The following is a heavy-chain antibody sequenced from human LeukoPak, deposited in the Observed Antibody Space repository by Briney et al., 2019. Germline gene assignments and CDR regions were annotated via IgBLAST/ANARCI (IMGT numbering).Heavy chain of an antibody. Sequence: PSETLSLTCTVSGGSISSSSYYWGWIRQPPGKGLEWIGEINHSGSTNYNPSLKSRVTISVDTSKNQFSLKLSSVTAADTAVYYCARDIAAAGTLGWFDPWGQGTLVTVSS. CDR1: GGSISSSSYY. CDR2: INHSGST. CDR3: ARDIAAAGTLGWFDP. V-gene: IGHV4-39*07. D-gene: IGHD6-13*01. J-gene: IGHJ5*02.